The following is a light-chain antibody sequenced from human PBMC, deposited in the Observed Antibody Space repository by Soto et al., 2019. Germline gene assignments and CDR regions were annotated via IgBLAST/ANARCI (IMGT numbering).Light chain of an antibody. Sequence: DIQMTQSPYTLSASVGERVTITCRASQSVTNWLAWYQQKPGKAPNLLIYDASRLQSGIPSRFSGSGSGTEFTLTISSLQPDDFAAYYCQQYTTYPYTIGQGTKLEIK. CDR1: QSVTNW. J-gene: IGKJ2*01. CDR3: QQYTTYPYT. V-gene: IGKV1-5*01. CDR2: DAS.